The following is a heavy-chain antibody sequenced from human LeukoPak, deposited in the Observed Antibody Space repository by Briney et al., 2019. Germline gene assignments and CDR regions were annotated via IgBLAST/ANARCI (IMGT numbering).Heavy chain of an antibody. CDR3: ARERASGYDSDY. D-gene: IGHD5-12*01. V-gene: IGHV3-48*04. CDR2: IGTSSSII. CDR1: GFTFNSYA. Sequence: GGSLRLSCAASGFTFNSYAMNWVRQAPGKGLQWVSYIGTSSSIIYYADSVKGRFTISRDNAKNSVYLQMNSLRAEDTAVYYCARERASGYDSDYWGQGTLVTVSS. J-gene: IGHJ4*02.